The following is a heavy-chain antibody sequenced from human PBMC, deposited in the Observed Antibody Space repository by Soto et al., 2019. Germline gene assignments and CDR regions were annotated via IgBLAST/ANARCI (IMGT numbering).Heavy chain of an antibody. Sequence: SQTLSLTCAISGDSVSSNSAAWNWIRQSPSRGLEWLGRTYYGSKWYNDYAVSVKSRITINPDTSKNQFSLQLNSVTPEDTAVYYCARVRSIAARSYYYYGMDVWGQGTTVTVSS. D-gene: IGHD6-6*01. CDR1: GDSVSSNSAA. J-gene: IGHJ6*02. CDR3: ARVRSIAARSYYYYGMDV. CDR2: TYYGSKWYN. V-gene: IGHV6-1*01.